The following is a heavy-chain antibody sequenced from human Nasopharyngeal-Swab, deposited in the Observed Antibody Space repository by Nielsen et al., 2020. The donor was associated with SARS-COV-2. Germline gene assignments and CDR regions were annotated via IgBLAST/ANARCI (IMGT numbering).Heavy chain of an antibody. CDR2: ISSSSSYI. D-gene: IGHD6-13*01. V-gene: IGHV3-21*01. Sequence: GESLKISCSASGFTFSSYSLNLVRQAPGKGLEWVSSISSSSSYIYYADSVKGRFTISRDNAKNSLYLQMNSLRAEDTAVYYCARGRSYSSSWYTEDYYYYMDVWGKGTTVTVSS. CDR3: ARGRSYSSSWYTEDYYYYMDV. J-gene: IGHJ6*03. CDR1: GFTFSSYS.